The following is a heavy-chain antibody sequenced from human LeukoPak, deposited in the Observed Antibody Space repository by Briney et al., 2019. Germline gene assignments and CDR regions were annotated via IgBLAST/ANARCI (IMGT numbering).Heavy chain of an antibody. D-gene: IGHD2-15*01. J-gene: IGHJ6*03. CDR2: ISYDGRNK. CDR3: SGGSPHRHYYYMDV. CDR1: GFTFSSYA. V-gene: IGHV3-30*04. Sequence: GGSLRLSCAASGFTFSSYAMHWVRQGPGMGLEWVAIISYDGRNKHYADSVKGRFTTSRDNSKNTQYLQMNSLRAEDTAVYYCSGGSPHRHYYYMDVWGKGTTVTVSS.